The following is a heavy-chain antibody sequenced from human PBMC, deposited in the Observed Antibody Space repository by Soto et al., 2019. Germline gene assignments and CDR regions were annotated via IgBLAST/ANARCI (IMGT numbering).Heavy chain of an antibody. V-gene: IGHV1-18*01. Sequence: VASLKVSCKGSGDTFTSYGINWVRQAPGQGLEWMGWINPSDGNRNFAQKFEDRVTMTTATSTNTVFLELRSLKSDDTAIYYCARDRLRGYDSSGFYSWGQGTMVTVSS. CDR1: GDTFTSYG. D-gene: IGHD3-22*01. CDR3: ARDRLRGYDSSGFYS. CDR2: INPSDGNR. J-gene: IGHJ4*02.